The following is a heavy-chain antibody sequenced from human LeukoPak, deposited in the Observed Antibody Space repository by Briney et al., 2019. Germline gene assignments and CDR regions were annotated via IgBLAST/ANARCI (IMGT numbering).Heavy chain of an antibody. V-gene: IGHV3-7*04. D-gene: IGHD4-17*01. J-gene: IGHJ4*02. CDR3: AREIRTTVTTFDY. Sequence: HSGGSLRLSCAASGFTLSNAWMSWVRQAPGKGLEWVANIKEDGSDNNYVDSVKGRFTISRDNAKNSLYLQMNSPRAEDTAVYYCAREIRTTVTTFDYWGQGTLVTVSS. CDR1: GFTLSNAW. CDR2: IKEDGSDN.